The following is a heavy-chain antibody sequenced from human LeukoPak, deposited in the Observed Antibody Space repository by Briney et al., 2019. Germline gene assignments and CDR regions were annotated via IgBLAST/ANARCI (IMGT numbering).Heavy chain of an antibody. D-gene: IGHD2-15*01. V-gene: IGHV1-69*05. CDR3: ASPCSGGSCYPWDYYFDY. Sequence: SVKVSCKASGGTFSSYAISWVRQAPGQGLEWMGGIIPIFDTANYAQKFKGRVTITTDESTSTAYMELSSLRSEDTAVYYCASPCSGGSCYPWDYYFDYWGQGTLVTVSS. J-gene: IGHJ4*02. CDR1: GGTFSSYA. CDR2: IIPIFDTA.